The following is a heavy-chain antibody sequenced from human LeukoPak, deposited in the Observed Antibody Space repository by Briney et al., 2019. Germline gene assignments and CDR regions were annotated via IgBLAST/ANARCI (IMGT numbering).Heavy chain of an antibody. CDR1: GYTFTSYG. Sequence: GASVKVSCKASGYTFTSYGISWVRQAPGQGLEWMGWINPNSGATDYAQAFQGRVTMTRDTSIITAYMEVSSLRSDDTALYYCAREVPYDSSVYYQPFDYWGQGTLVTVSS. D-gene: IGHD3-22*01. V-gene: IGHV1-2*02. J-gene: IGHJ4*02. CDR3: AREVPYDSSVYYQPFDY. CDR2: INPNSGAT.